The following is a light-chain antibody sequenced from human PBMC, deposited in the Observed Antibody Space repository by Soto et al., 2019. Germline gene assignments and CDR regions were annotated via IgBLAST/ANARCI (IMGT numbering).Light chain of an antibody. Sequence: QSVLTQPPSASGTPGQRVTISCSGSSSNIGSNYVYWYQQLPGTAPKLLIYRNNQRPSGVPDRFSGSKSGTSASLAISGLRSEDEADYYCAAWDDSPLVVFGGGTKLTVL. V-gene: IGLV1-47*01. CDR2: RNN. CDR3: AAWDDSPLVV. CDR1: SSNIGSNY. J-gene: IGLJ2*01.